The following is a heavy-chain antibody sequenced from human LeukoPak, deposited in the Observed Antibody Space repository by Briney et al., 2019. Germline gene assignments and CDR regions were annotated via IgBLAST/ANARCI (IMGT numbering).Heavy chain of an antibody. Sequence: ASVKVSCKASGGTFSSYAISWVRQAPGQGLEWMGGIIPIFGTANYAQKFQGRVTITADESTSTAYMELSSLRSEDTAVYYCARNYYDSSGYYLGHAFDIWGQGTMVTVSS. D-gene: IGHD3-22*01. CDR3: ARNYYDSSGYYLGHAFDI. V-gene: IGHV1-69*13. CDR1: GGTFSSYA. J-gene: IGHJ3*02. CDR2: IIPIFGTA.